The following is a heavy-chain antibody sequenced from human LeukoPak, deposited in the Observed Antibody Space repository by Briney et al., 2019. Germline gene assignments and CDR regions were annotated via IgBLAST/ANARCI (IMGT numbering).Heavy chain of an antibody. J-gene: IGHJ5*02. CDR2: IYTSGST. Sequence: TSETLSLTCTVSGGSISSYYWSWIRQPAGKGLEWIGRIYTSGSTNYNPSLKSRVTMSVDTSKNQFSLKLSSVTAADTAVYYCARDVGIVVVPDNWFDPWGQGTLVTVSS. V-gene: IGHV4-4*07. CDR1: GGSISSYY. CDR3: ARDVGIVVVPDNWFDP. D-gene: IGHD2-2*03.